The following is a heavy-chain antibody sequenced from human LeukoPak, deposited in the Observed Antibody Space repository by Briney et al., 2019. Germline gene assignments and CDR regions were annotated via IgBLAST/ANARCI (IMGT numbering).Heavy chain of an antibody. CDR3: PPPHIEAPGSLGY. CDR1: GFTFTKYW. CDR2: IKQDGSDK. J-gene: IGHJ4*02. V-gene: IGHV3-7*01. D-gene: IGHD6-13*01. Sequence: GDSLRLSCAASGFTFTKYWMTWVRQAPGKGLEWVGNIKQDGSDKNYMDSVKGRFTISRDNTKNTVYLQMNSLGAEDTAVYYCPPPHIEAPGSLGYWGQGTLVTVSS.